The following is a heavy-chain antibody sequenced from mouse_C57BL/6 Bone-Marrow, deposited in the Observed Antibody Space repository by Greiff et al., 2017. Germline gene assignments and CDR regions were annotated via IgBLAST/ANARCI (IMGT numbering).Heavy chain of an antibody. D-gene: IGHD1-1*01. V-gene: IGHV1-69*01. J-gene: IGHJ3*01. CDR2: IDPSDSYT. Sequence: VQLQQPGAELVMPGASVKLSCKASGYTFTSYWMHWVKQRPGQGLEWIGEIDPSDSYTNYNQKFKGKSTLTVDKSSSTAYMQLSSLTSEDSAVYYCARYYGSSPWFAYCGQGTLVTVSA. CDR1: GYTFTSYW. CDR3: ARYYGSSPWFAY.